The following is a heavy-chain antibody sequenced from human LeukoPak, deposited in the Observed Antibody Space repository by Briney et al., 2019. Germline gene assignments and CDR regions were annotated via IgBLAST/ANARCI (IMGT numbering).Heavy chain of an antibody. J-gene: IGHJ4*02. CDR3: ARGGDRRGFDY. Sequence: SETLSLTCTVSGGSISNGGYYWGWIRQHPGRGLEWIGYIYDSGTTYYNPALQSRVAISVDISDNHFSLKMKSMTAADTAVYFCARGGDRRGFDYWGQGTLVTVSS. CDR1: GGSISNGGYY. CDR2: IYDSGTT. V-gene: IGHV4-31*03. D-gene: IGHD3-10*01.